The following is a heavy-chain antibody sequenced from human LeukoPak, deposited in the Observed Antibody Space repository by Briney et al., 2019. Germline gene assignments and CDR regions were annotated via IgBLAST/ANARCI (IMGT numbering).Heavy chain of an antibody. J-gene: IGHJ4*02. CDR2: ISYDGGTK. Sequence: SGGSLRLSCAASGFSFTNYGMHWVRQAPGKGLEWVAVISYDGGTKYYADSVKGRFTIPRDNSKNTLYLQLNSLRAEDTAVYYCTRGLYQNWGQGTLVTVSS. CDR3: TRGLYQN. CDR1: GFSFTNYG. D-gene: IGHD2-2*01. V-gene: IGHV3-30*03.